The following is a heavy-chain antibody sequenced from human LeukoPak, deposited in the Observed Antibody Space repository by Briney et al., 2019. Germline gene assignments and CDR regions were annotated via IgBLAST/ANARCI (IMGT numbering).Heavy chain of an antibody. J-gene: IGHJ4*02. D-gene: IGHD3-10*01. CDR1: GFTFSSYG. CDR3: AKVRSGLLWFGEPFDY. CDR2: ISYDGSNK. V-gene: IGHV3-30*18. Sequence: GGSLRLSCAASGFTFSSYGMHWVRQAPGKGLEWVAVISYDGSNKYYADSVKGRFTISRDNSKNTLYLQMNSLRAEDTAVYYCAKVRSGLLWFGEPFDYWGQGTLVIVSS.